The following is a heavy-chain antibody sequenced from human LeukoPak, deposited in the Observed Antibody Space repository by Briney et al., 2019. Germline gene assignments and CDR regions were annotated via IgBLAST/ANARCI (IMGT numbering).Heavy chain of an antibody. Sequence: ASVKVSCKASGYTFTSYYMHWVRQAPGQGLEWMGIINPSGGSTSYAQKFQGRVTMTRDMSTSTVYMELSSLRSDDTAVYYCARDLRMATIIDHTQQWGQGTLVTVSS. CDR2: INPSGGST. D-gene: IGHD5-24*01. CDR1: GYTFTSYY. J-gene: IGHJ1*01. CDR3: ARDLRMATIIDHTQQ. V-gene: IGHV1-46*01.